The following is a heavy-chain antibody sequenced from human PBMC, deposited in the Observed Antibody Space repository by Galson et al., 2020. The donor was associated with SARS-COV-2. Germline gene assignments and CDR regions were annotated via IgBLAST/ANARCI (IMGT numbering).Heavy chain of an antibody. CDR3: ARTSGDLDI. V-gene: IGHV4-31*03. Sequence: SETLSLTCTVSGASISTDGHFWTWVRQPPGKGLEWIGYIYHTGTTYYNPSLKSRLNIAVDRSQNQFSLRLRSVTAADTAVYFCARTSGDLDIWGQGTLVTVSS. CDR1: GASISTDGHF. CDR2: IYHTGTT. J-gene: IGHJ3*02. D-gene: IGHD3-10*01.